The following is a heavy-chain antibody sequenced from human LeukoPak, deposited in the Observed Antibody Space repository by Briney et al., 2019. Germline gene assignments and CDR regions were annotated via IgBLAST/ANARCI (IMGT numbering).Heavy chain of an antibody. J-gene: IGHJ4*02. CDR3: ARGLLLWSWLGSTSDNYGLDY. V-gene: IGHV1-18*01. CDR2: ISAYNGNT. D-gene: IGHD3-10*01. CDR1: GYTFTSYG. Sequence: GASVKVSCKASGYTFTSYGISWVRQAPGQGLEWMGWISAYNGNTNYAQKLQGRVTMTTDTSTSTAYMELRSLRSDDTAVYYCARGLLLWSWLGSTSDNYGLDYWGQGTLVTVSS.